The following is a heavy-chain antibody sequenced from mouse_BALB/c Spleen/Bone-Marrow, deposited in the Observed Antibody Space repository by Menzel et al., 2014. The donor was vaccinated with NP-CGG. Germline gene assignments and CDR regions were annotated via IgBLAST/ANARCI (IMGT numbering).Heavy chain of an antibody. CDR3: ARGRTTVVSYY. D-gene: IGHD1-1*01. CDR1: GYTFTNYW. V-gene: IGHV1-69*02. CDR2: IEPSDSYT. Sequence: QVQLQQSGAEVVKPGASVKVSCKASGYTFTNYWMQWVKQRPGQGLEWIGEIEPSDSYTKYNQDFKGKATLPVDKSSSTDYMQSSSLTSEDSAVYYCARGRTTVVSYYWSQGTSLTISS. J-gene: IGHJ2*02.